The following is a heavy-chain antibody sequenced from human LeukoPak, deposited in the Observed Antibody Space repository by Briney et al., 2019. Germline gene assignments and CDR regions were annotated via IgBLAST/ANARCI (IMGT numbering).Heavy chain of an antibody. CDR1: GGSISSYY. V-gene: IGHV4-38-2*02. D-gene: IGHD3-10*01. Sequence: SETLSLTCTVSGGSISSYYWSWIRQPPGKGLEWIGSIYHSGSTYYNPSLKSRVTISVDTSKNQFSLKLSSVTAADTAVYYCARDYYGSGRDLDYYYYYMDVWGKGTTVTISS. CDR2: IYHSGST. CDR3: ARDYYGSGRDLDYYYYYMDV. J-gene: IGHJ6*03.